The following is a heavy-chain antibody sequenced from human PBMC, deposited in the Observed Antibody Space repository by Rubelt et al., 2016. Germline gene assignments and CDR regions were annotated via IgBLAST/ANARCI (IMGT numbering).Heavy chain of an antibody. CDR3: ARDSDFGIAGHEFDY. V-gene: IGHV4-39*02. D-gene: IGHD6-13*01. J-gene: IGHJ4*02. CDR1: GGSISSSSYY. CDR2: IYYSGST. Sequence: QVQLQESGPGLVKPSETLSLTCTVSGGSISSSSYYWGWIRQPPGKGLEWIGSIYYSGSTYYNPSLKWRVTISVDTSKNQFSLKLSSVTAADTAVYYCARDSDFGIAGHEFDYWGQGTLVTVSS.